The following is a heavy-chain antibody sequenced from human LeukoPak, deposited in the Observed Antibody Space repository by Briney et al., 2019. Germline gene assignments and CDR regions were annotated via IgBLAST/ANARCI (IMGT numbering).Heavy chain of an antibody. Sequence: SVTVSCKASGGTFSSYAISWVRQAPGQGLEWMGGIISIFGTANYAQKFQGRVTITADESTSTAYMELSSLRSEDTAVYYCARTSFDCSSTSCYEAWFDPWGQGTLVTVSS. V-gene: IGHV1-69*01. CDR3: ARTSFDCSSTSCYEAWFDP. D-gene: IGHD2-2*01. CDR1: GGTFSSYA. J-gene: IGHJ5*02. CDR2: IISIFGTA.